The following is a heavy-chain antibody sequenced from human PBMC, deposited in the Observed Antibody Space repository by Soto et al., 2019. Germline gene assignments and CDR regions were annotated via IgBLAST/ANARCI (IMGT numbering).Heavy chain of an antibody. Sequence: EVQLLESGGGLVQPGGSLRLSCAASGFTFSSDWMHWVRQAPGKGLVWVSRINSDGSSTSYADSVKGRFTISRDNAKNTLYLQMNSLRAEDTAVYYCARSWSGYPTGENYWGQGTLVTVSS. CDR1: GFTFSSDW. CDR3: ARSWSGYPTGENY. J-gene: IGHJ4*02. V-gene: IGHV3-74*01. D-gene: IGHD3-3*01. CDR2: INSDGSST.